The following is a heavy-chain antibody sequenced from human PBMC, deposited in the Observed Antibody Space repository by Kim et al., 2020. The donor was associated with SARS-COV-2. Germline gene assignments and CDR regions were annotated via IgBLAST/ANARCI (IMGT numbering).Heavy chain of an antibody. Sequence: KGRFTISRGESKNTLYLQMNSLRAEDTAVYYCAKEAYYDFWSGYSGWFDPWGQGTLVTVSS. V-gene: IGHV3-23*01. D-gene: IGHD3-3*01. J-gene: IGHJ5*02. CDR3: AKEAYYDFWSGYSGWFDP.